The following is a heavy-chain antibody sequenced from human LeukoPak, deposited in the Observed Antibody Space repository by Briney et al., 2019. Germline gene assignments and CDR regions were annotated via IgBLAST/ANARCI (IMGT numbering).Heavy chain of an antibody. CDR2: IWHDGSVE. J-gene: IGHJ6*03. D-gene: IGHD3-16*01. CDR3: AKEGDQFRRYLDA. CDR1: GFMFSRLG. Sequence: QPGRSLRLSCAASGFMFSRLGMQWVRQAPGEGLEWVAMIWHDGSVEEYADSVKGRFTISRDNSQNTLYLQMNSLRDDDTAVYYCAKEGDQFRRYLDAWGKGTTVTVSS. V-gene: IGHV3-33*06.